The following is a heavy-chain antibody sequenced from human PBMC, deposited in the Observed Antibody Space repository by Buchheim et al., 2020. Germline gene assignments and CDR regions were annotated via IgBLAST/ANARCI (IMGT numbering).Heavy chain of an antibody. D-gene: IGHD5-12*01. CDR1: GFTFSDYY. Sequence: QVQLVESGGDLVKPGGSLRLSCAASGFTFSDYYMSWIRQAPGKGLEWLSYISDEGDTIYFADSVQGRFSISRDNGNKSVYLEMNRLRVEDTAVYYCARGYTSSPDFWGQGT. CDR2: ISDEGDTI. V-gene: IGHV3-11*01. CDR3: ARGYTSSPDF. J-gene: IGHJ4*02.